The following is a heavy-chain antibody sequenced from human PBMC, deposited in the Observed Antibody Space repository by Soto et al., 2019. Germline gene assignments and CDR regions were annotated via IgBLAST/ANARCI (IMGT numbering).Heavy chain of an antibody. J-gene: IGHJ4*02. CDR3: ARDRRGYSYGYRFDY. CDR1: GGSFSGYY. D-gene: IGHD5-18*01. V-gene: IGHV4-34*01. Sequence: SETLSLTCAVYGGSFSGYYWSWIRQPPGKGLEWIGEINHSGSTNYNPSLKSRVTISVDTSKNQFSLKLSSVTAADTAVYYCARDRRGYSYGYRFDYWGQGTLVTVS. CDR2: INHSGST.